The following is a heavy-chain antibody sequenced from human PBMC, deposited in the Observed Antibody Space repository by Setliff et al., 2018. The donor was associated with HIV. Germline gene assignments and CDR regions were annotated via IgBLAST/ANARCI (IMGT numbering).Heavy chain of an antibody. CDR1: GFTVSSNY. D-gene: IGHD1-26*01. CDR3: ARGTVGATFLHNDY. CDR2: IYSCDIT. J-gene: IGHJ4*02. Sequence: GGSLRLSCAASGFTVSSNYMSWVRQAPGKGLEWVSVIYSCDITYYADSVKGRFTISRDNSKNSLYLQMNSLRAEDTAVYYCARGTVGATFLHNDYWGQGTLVTVSS. V-gene: IGHV3-66*01.